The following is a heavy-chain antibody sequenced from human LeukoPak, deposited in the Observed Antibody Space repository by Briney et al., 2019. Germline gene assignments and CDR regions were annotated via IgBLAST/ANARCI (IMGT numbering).Heavy chain of an antibody. V-gene: IGHV3-7*05. CDR2: IEDDGSEK. CDR1: GFTFSSYW. D-gene: IGHD4-17*01. CDR3: ARVTYGDYY. Sequence: GGSLRLSCAASGFTFSSYWMTWVRQAPGKGLEWAANIEDDGSEKYYVDSVKGRFAISRDNAKSSLYLQMNSLRAEDTAVYYCARVTYGDYYWGQGTLVTVSS. J-gene: IGHJ4*02.